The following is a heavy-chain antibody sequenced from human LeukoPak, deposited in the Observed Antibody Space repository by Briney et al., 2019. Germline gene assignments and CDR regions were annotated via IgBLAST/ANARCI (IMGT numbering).Heavy chain of an antibody. J-gene: IGHJ4*02. Sequence: SEALSLTCTVSGGSISSGGYYWSWIRQHPGKGLEWIGYIYYSGSTYYNPSLKSRVTISVDTSKNQFSLKLSSVTAADTAVYYCARRAAAGHFDYWGQGTLATVSS. CDR2: IYYSGST. CDR1: GGSISSGGYY. D-gene: IGHD6-13*01. CDR3: ARRAAAGHFDY. V-gene: IGHV4-31*03.